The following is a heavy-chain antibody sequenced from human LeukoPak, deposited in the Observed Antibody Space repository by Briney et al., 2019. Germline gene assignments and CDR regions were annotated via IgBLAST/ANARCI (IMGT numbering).Heavy chain of an antibody. CDR1: GYSISSGYS. Sequence: SETLSLTCTVSGYSISSGYSWTWIRQPPGKGLEWIGEFSRTGSPIYNPSLKSRVNISIDTSKNQFSLRLTSVTAADTAVYYCARQGSGRHIVVVTATYFDYWGQGTLVTVSS. CDR2: FSRTGSP. D-gene: IGHD2-21*02. V-gene: IGHV4-38-2*02. CDR3: ARQGSGRHIVVVTATYFDY. J-gene: IGHJ4*02.